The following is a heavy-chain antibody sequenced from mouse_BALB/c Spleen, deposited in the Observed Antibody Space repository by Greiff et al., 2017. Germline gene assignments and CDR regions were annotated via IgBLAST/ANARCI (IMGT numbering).Heavy chain of an antibody. CDR1: GYSITSGYY. V-gene: IGHV3-6*02. J-gene: IGHJ4*01. Sequence: EVQLQESGPGLVKPSQSLSLTCSVTGYSITSGYYWNWIRQFPGNKLEWMGYISYDGSNNYNPSLKNRISITRDTSKNQFFLKLNSVTTEDTATYYCARDDYPNAMDYWGQGTSVTVSS. D-gene: IGHD2-13*01. CDR3: ARDDYPNAMDY. CDR2: ISYDGSN.